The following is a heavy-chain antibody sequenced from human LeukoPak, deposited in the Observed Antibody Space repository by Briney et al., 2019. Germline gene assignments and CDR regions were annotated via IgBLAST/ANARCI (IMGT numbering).Heavy chain of an antibody. CDR2: INHSGST. D-gene: IGHD5-18*01. Sequence: SETLSLTCAVYGGSFSSYYWTWIRQPPGKGLEWLGEINHSGSTNYNPSLKSRVTISIDTSKNQFSLKLSSVTAADTAVYYCARLSKGGYTYGGPIEYWGQGALVTVSS. CDR1: GGSFSSYY. V-gene: IGHV4-34*01. J-gene: IGHJ4*02. CDR3: ARLSKGGYTYGGPIEY.